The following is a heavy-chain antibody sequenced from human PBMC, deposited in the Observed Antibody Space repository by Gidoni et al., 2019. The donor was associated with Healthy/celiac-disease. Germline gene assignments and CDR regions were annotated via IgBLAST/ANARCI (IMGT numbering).Heavy chain of an antibody. D-gene: IGHD3-22*01. CDR2: IYTSGST. CDR1: GGSISSGSYY. J-gene: IGHJ5*02. V-gene: IGHV4-61*02. CDR3: ARVGWGSGYYYPWFDP. Sequence: QVQLQESGPGLVKPSQTLSLTCTVSGGSISSGSYYWSWIRQPAGKGLEWIGRIYTSGSTNYNPSLKSRVTMSVDTSKNQFSLKLSSVTAADTAVYYCARVGWGSGYYYPWFDPWGQGTLVTVSS.